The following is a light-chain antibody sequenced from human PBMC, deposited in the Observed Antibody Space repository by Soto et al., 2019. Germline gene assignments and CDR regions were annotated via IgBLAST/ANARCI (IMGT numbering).Light chain of an antibody. J-gene: IGKJ1*01. CDR3: QQYGSSGT. V-gene: IGKV3-20*01. CDR1: QSVSSSY. CDR2: GAS. Sequence: ETVLAQSPCTLSMSTQERAILSYRAIQSVSSSYLAWYQQKPGQAPRLLIYGASSRATGIPDRFSGSGSGTDFTLTISRLEPEDFAVYYCQQYGSSGTFGQGTKVDIK.